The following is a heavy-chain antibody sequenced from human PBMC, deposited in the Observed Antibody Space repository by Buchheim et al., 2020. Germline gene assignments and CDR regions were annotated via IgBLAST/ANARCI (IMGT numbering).Heavy chain of an antibody. V-gene: IGHV3-21*01. CDR3: TTSICDF. CDR2: ISTGSTYI. J-gene: IGHJ4*02. CDR1: GFTFRKYT. Sequence: EVQLVESGGGLVKPGGSLRLSCVTSGFTFRKYTMNWVRQALGKGLEWVSSISTGSTYIYYTDSVKGRFTISRDNANNSLYLQMDSLRPADTAVYYCTTSICDFWGQGTL. D-gene: IGHD1-1*01.